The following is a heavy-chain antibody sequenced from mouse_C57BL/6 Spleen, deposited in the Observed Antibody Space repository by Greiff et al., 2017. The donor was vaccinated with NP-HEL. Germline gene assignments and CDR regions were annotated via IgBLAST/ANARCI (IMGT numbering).Heavy chain of an antibody. CDR2: IYPGDGDT. CDR1: GYAFSSSW. CDR3: ARGLDSSGSDY. J-gene: IGHJ2*01. V-gene: IGHV1-82*01. Sequence: VQLQQSGPELVKPGASVKISCKASGYAFSSSWMNWVKQRPGKGLEWIGRIYPGDGDTNYNGKFKGKATLTADKSSSTAYMQLSSLTSEDSAVYFCARGLDSSGSDYWGQGTTLTVSS. D-gene: IGHD3-2*02.